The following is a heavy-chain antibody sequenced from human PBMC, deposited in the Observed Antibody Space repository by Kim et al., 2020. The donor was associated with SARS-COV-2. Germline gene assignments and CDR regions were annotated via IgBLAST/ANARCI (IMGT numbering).Heavy chain of an antibody. J-gene: IGHJ6*02. Sequence: SRVTISVDTSKNQFSLKLSSVTAADTAVYYCARFYGDYSSWIYYYYGMDVWGQGTTVTVSS. D-gene: IGHD4-17*01. CDR3: ARFYGDYSSWIYYYYGMDV. V-gene: IGHV4-59*01.